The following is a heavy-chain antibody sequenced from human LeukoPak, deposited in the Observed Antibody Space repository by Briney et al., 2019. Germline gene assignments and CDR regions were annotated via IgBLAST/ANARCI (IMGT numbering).Heavy chain of an antibody. CDR1: GFTFSGYA. CDR2: ISRTSDTV. CDR3: ARDYGYAFDT. J-gene: IGHJ3*02. Sequence: GGSLRLSCAASGFTFSGYALNWVRQAPGKGLEWVSYISRTSDTVSYADSVKGRFTISRDNAKNSLYLQMSSLRAEDTAVYYCARDYGYAFDTWGQGTMVTVSS. V-gene: IGHV3-48*01. D-gene: IGHD3-16*01.